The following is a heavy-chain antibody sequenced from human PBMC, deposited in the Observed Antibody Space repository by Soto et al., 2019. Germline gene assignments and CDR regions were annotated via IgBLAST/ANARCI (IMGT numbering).Heavy chain of an antibody. D-gene: IGHD6-19*01. CDR3: ARAYSSGWYGNWFDP. CDR2: INHSGST. Sequence: TLSLTCAVYGGSFSGYYWSWIRQPPGKGLEWIGEINHSGSTNYNPSLKSRVTISVDTSKNQFSLKLSSVTAADTAVYYCARAYSSGWYGNWFDPWGQGTLVTVSS. J-gene: IGHJ5*02. V-gene: IGHV4-34*01. CDR1: GGSFSGYY.